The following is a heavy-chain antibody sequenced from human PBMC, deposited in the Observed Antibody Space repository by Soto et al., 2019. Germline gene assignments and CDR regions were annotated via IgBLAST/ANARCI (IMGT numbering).Heavy chain of an antibody. D-gene: IGHD6-13*01. CDR2: INPNSGGT. CDR3: ARGSSSSWYFGVLGYYGMDV. CDR1: GYTFTGYY. J-gene: IGHJ6*02. Sequence: EASVKVSCKASGYTFTGYYMHWVRKAPVQGLEWMGWINPNSGGTNYAQKFQGRVTMTRDTSISTAYMELSRLRSDDTAVYYCARGSSSSWYFGVLGYYGMDVWGQGTTVTVSS. V-gene: IGHV1-2*02.